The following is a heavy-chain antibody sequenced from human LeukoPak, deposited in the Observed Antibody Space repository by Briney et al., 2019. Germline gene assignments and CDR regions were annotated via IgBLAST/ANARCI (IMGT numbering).Heavy chain of an antibody. CDR2: IYNGGII. Sequence: SETLSLTCTVSGDSISRYYWSWIRQPAGKGLEWIGRIYNGGIITYNPSLKSRVTMSIDTSNNQFSLRLRFVAAADTAVYYCARDSGTTGEVKFDPWGQGTLVTVSS. V-gene: IGHV4-4*07. CDR3: ARDSGTTGEVKFDP. CDR1: GDSISRYY. D-gene: IGHD3-10*01. J-gene: IGHJ5*02.